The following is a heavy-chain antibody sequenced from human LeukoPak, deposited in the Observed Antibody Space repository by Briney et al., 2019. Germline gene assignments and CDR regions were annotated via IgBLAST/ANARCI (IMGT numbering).Heavy chain of an antibody. Sequence: PGGSLRLSCAASGFTFSSYAMSWVRQAPGKGLEWVSAISGSGGSTYYADSVKGRFTISRDNSKNTLYLQMNSLRAEDTAVYYCASNNQGIAVAGYYYYYGMDVWGQGTTVTVSS. J-gene: IGHJ6*02. CDR3: ASNNQGIAVAGYYYYYGMDV. CDR1: GFTFSSYA. CDR2: ISGSGGST. V-gene: IGHV3-23*01. D-gene: IGHD6-19*01.